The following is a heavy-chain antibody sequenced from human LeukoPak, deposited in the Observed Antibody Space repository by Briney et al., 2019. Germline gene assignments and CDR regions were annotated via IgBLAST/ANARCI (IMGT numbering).Heavy chain of an antibody. CDR2: ISTSSTI. CDR1: GFTFSSYS. V-gene: IGHV3-48*01. Sequence: GGSLRLSCAASGFTFSSYSMNWVRQAPGMGLEWVSSISTSSTIYYADSVRGRFTISRDNAKNSLYLQMDSLRVEDTAAYYCARRREPEIWGQGTMVTVSS. D-gene: IGHD1-14*01. CDR3: ARRREPEI. J-gene: IGHJ3*02.